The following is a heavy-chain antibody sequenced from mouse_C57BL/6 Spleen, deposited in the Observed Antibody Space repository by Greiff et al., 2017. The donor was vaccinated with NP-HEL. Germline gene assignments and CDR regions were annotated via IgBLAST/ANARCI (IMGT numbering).Heavy chain of an antibody. CDR3: ARPTVVDAMDY. CDR1: GFTFSDYG. Sequence: EVKVVESGGGLVKPGGSLKLSCAASGFTFSDYGMHWVRQAPEKGLEWVAYISSGSSTIYYADTVKGRFTISRDNAKNTLFLQMTSLRSEDTAMYYCARPTVVDAMDYWGQGTSVTVSS. D-gene: IGHD1-1*01. CDR2: ISSGSSTI. J-gene: IGHJ4*01. V-gene: IGHV5-17*01.